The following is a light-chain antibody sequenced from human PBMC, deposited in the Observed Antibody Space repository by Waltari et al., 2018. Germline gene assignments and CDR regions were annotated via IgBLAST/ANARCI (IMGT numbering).Light chain of an antibody. CDR1: SGSIATKY. CDR3: QSYDDRSVV. J-gene: IGLJ2*01. V-gene: IGLV6-57*04. Sequence: NFMLTQPHSVSESPGKTVTILCTRSSGSIATKYVKWYKQRQGSASTTVIYEDNQRPSWFPDRFSGSIDSSSNSASLTISGLKPEDEADYYCQSYDDRSVVFGGGTKLTVL. CDR2: EDN.